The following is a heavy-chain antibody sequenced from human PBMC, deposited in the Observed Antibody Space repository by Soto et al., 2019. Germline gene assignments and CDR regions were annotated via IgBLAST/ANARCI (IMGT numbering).Heavy chain of an antibody. CDR2: IFYSGST. CDR1: GGSISGHY. Sequence: SETLSLTCTVSGGSISGHYWTWIRQPPGKGLEWIGYIFYSGSTNYNPSLKSRVTISVDTSKNQFSLKLSSVTAADTAVYYCARVGSSGWPPDYWGQGTLVTVSS. J-gene: IGHJ4*02. CDR3: ARVGSSGWPPDY. V-gene: IGHV4-59*11. D-gene: IGHD6-19*01.